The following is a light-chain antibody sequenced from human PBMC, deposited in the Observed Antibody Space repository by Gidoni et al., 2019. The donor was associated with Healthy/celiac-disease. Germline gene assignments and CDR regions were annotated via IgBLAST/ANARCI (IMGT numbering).Light chain of an antibody. CDR2: DDS. CDR1: NHGSNS. Sequence: SYVLTQPPSVPVAPGQAARITGGGNNHGSNSVHWYHQKPGQAPVLVVYDDSDRPSGIPERFSGSNSGTTATLTISRVEAGDEADYYCQVWDSSSDLGVVFGGGTKLTVL. V-gene: IGLV3-21*02. J-gene: IGLJ2*01. CDR3: QVWDSSSDLGVV.